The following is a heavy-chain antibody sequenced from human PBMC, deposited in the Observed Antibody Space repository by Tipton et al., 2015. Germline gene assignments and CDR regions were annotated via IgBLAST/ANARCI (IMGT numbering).Heavy chain of an antibody. CDR2: IYESGST. D-gene: IGHD2-21*02. J-gene: IGHJ4*02. CDR1: GVSISSRRYY. Sequence: TLSLTCSVSGVSISSRRYYRGWIRQPPGKGLEWIGAIYESGSTYYNPSLKSRFTISVDTSKNQFSLKLSSVTAADTAVYYCAGGDLWDGDYWGQGTPVTVSS. V-gene: IGHV4-39*01. CDR3: AGGDLWDGDY.